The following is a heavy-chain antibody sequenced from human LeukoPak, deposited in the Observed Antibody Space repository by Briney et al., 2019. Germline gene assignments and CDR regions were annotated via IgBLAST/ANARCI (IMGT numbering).Heavy chain of an antibody. V-gene: IGHV4-39*07. J-gene: IGHJ5*02. D-gene: IGHD3-10*01. Sequence: SETLSLTCTVSGGSMTNNTFYWGWIRQPPGKGLEWIGSIYHTGPAYYNPSLKSRVAISVDTSKNQFSLKLSSVTAADTAVYYCARVLIWFGQLQNWFDPWGPGTLVTVSS. CDR3: ARVLIWFGQLQNWFDP. CDR1: GGSMTNNTFY. CDR2: IYHTGPA.